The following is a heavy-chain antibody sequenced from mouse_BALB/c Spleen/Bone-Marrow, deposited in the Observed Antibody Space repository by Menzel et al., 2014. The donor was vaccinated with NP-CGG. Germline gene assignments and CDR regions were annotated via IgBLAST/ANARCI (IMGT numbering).Heavy chain of an antibody. V-gene: IGHV14-3*02. CDR2: IGPANGNT. CDR1: GFNIKDTY. D-gene: IGHD1-1*01. J-gene: IGHJ2*01. Sequence: VQLQQSGAELVKPGASVKLSCTASGFNIKDTYMHWVKQRPEQGLEWIGRIGPANGNTKYDPKFQGKATITADTSSNTAYLQLSSLTSEDTAVYYCARYSYGSRGYYFDYWGQGTTLTVSS. CDR3: ARYSYGSRGYYFDY.